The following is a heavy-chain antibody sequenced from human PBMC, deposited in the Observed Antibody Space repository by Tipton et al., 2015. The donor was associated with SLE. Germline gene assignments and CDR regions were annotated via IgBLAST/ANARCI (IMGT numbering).Heavy chain of an antibody. CDR3: ARAPGLDRDYYYSYYMDV. CDR1: GGSISSGSYY. J-gene: IGHJ6*03. CDR2: INHSGGT. V-gene: IGHV4-39*07. Sequence: TLSLACTVSGGSISSGSYYWSWIRQPPGKGLEWIGEINHSGGTNYNPSLKSRVTISVDTSKNQFSLNLRSVTAADTAVYYCARAPGLDRDYYYSYYMDVWGKGATVTVSS. D-gene: IGHD3/OR15-3a*01.